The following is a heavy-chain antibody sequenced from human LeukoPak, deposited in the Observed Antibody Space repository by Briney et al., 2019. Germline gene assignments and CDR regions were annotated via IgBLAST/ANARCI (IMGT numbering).Heavy chain of an antibody. CDR2: IHQSGST. D-gene: IGHD4-17*01. CDR3: ASRMTTVTTSDY. Sequence: PSETLSLTCNVSVGSISSGDYYWSWIRQPPGKGLKWTGHIHQSGSTSYYPPLRSRVSISLDRSNNQFSLKLSSVTAADTAVYYCASRMTTVTTSDYWGQGTLVTVSS. CDR1: VGSISSGDYY. V-gene: IGHV4-30-2*01. J-gene: IGHJ4*02.